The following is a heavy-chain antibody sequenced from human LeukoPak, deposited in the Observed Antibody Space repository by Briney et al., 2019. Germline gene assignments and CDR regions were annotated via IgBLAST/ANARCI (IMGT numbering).Heavy chain of an antibody. CDR1: GFTVSSNY. CDR2: IYSGGST. CDR3: ARVGQVSWMFGWFDP. D-gene: IGHD3-16*01. J-gene: IGHJ5*02. V-gene: IGHV3-66*01. Sequence: GGSLRLSCAASGFTVSSNYMSWVRQAPGKGLEGVSVIYSGGSTYYADSVKGRFTISRDNSKNTLYLQMNRMRAEDTAVYYCARVGQVSWMFGWFDPWGQGTLVTVSS.